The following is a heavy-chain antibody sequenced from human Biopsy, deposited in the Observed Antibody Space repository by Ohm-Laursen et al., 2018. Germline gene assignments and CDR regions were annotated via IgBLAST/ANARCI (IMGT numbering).Heavy chain of an antibody. D-gene: IGHD2-8*01. CDR3: ARDPLNGHKHFDY. CDR2: INCKTGAT. Sequence: GASVKVSCKPSSYTFTDYNIHWMRQAPGQGLEWLGYINCKTGATSYAQKFQGTVTMTRDTSISTAYLALGSLRSADTAIYYCARDPLNGHKHFDYWGQGSLVTVSS. J-gene: IGHJ4*01. V-gene: IGHV1-2*02. CDR1: SYTFTDYN.